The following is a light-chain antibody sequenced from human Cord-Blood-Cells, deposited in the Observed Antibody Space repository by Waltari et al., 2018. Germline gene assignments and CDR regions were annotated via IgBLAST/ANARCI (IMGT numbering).Light chain of an antibody. Sequence: QSALTQPASVSGSPGQSITISCTGTSSDVGGYNYVSWYQQHPGKAPKPMIYEVSNRPSGVSNRFSGSKSVNTASLTISGLQAEDEADYYCSSYTSSSTLVFGGGTKLTVL. CDR2: EVS. V-gene: IGLV2-14*01. J-gene: IGLJ2*01. CDR1: SSDVGGYNY. CDR3: SSYTSSSTLV.